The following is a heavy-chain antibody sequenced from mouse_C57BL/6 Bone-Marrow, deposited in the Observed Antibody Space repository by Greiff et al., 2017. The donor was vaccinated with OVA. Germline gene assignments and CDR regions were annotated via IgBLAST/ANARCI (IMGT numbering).Heavy chain of an antibody. CDR2: IDPEDGET. J-gene: IGHJ1*03. CDR3: ARNYGSSYWYFDV. CDR1: GFTFKDYY. V-gene: IGHV14-2*01. Sequence: EVQLQQPGAELVKPGASVKLSCTASGFTFKDYYMHWVKQRPEQGLEWIGRIDPEDGETKYAQKFKGKATITTATSSSTAYLQLSSLTSEDTAVYYCARNYGSSYWYFDVWGTGTTVTVSS. D-gene: IGHD1-1*01.